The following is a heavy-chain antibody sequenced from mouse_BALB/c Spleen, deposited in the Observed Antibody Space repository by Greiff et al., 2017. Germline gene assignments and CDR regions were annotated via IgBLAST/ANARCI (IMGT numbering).Heavy chain of an antibody. CDR1: GYTFTSYW. D-gene: IGHD3-2*02. Sequence: LQQPGSELVRPGASVKLSCKASGYTFTSYWMHWVKQRPGQGLEWIGNIYPGSGSTNYDEKFKSKATLTVDTSSSTAYMQLSSLTSEDSAVYYCTRAGRPMDYWGQGTSVTVSS. V-gene: IGHV1S22*01. CDR2: IYPGSGST. CDR3: TRAGRPMDY. J-gene: IGHJ4*01.